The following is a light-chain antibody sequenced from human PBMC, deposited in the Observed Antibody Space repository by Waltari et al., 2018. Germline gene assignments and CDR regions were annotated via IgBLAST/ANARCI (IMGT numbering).Light chain of an antibody. CDR2: DVS. CDR3: SSYISSSTLEL. V-gene: IGLV2-14*03. Sequence: QSALTQPASVSGSPGPSITISCTGTSSDVGASNYVSWYQQHPGKAPKLMIFDVSIRPSGVSNRFSGSKSGNTASLTISGLQAEDEADYYCSSYISSSTLELFGGGTSLTVL. J-gene: IGLJ2*01. CDR1: SSDVGASNY.